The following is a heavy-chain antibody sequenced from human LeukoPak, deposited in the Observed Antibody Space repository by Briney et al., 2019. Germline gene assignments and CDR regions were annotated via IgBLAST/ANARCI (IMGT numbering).Heavy chain of an antibody. Sequence: GGSLRLSCAASGFTVSSNYMSWVRQAPGKGLEWVSVVYSGGSTYYADSVKGRFTISRDNSKNTLYLQMNSLRAEDTAVYYCATNARRDGYNYYFDYWGQGTLVTVSS. V-gene: IGHV3-53*01. CDR3: ATNARRDGYNYYFDY. D-gene: IGHD5-24*01. J-gene: IGHJ4*02. CDR1: GFTVSSNY. CDR2: VYSGGST.